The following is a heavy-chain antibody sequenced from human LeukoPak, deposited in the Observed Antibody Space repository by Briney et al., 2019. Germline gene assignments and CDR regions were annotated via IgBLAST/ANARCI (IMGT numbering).Heavy chain of an antibody. J-gene: IGHJ6*02. V-gene: IGHV3-7*01. CDR1: GFTFSRYW. CDR2: IKQDGSEK. Sequence: PGGSLRLSCAASGFTFSRYWMSWVRQAPGKGLEWVANIKQDGSEKYYVDSVKGRFTISRDNAKNSLYLQMNSLRAEDTAVYYCAKDRSARPYSPPPFMDVWGQGTTVTVSS. D-gene: IGHD6-6*01. CDR3: AKDRSARPYSPPPFMDV.